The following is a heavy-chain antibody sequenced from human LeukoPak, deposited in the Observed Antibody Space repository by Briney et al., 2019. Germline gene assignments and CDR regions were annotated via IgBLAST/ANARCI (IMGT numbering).Heavy chain of an antibody. J-gene: IGHJ6*03. V-gene: IGHV4-4*07. Sequence: SETLSLTCTVSGGSISSYYWSWIRQPAGKGLEWIGRIYTSGSTDYNPSLKSRVTMSVDTSKNQFSLKLSSVTAADTAVYYCASLTMSLPHYYMDVWGKGTTVTVSS. CDR3: ASLTMSLPHYYMDV. D-gene: IGHD3-22*01. CDR1: GGSISSYY. CDR2: IYTSGST.